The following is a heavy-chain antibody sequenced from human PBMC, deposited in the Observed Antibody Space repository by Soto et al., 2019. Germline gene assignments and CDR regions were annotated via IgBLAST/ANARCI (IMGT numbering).Heavy chain of an antibody. CDR2: INPSGGST. Sequence: ASVKVPCKASGYTFTSYYMHWVRQAPGQGLEWMGIINPSGGSTSYAQKFQGRVTMTRDTSTSTVYMELSSLRSEDTAVYYCARGMLSYCSSTSCYEYLDWGQGTLVTVSS. D-gene: IGHD2-2*01. CDR1: GYTFTSYY. V-gene: IGHV1-46*03. CDR3: ARGMLSYCSSTSCYEYLD. J-gene: IGHJ1*01.